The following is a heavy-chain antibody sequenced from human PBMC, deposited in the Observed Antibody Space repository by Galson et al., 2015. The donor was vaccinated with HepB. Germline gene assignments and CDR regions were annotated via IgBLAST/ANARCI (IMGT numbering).Heavy chain of an antibody. J-gene: IGHJ6*02. V-gene: IGHV3-48*02. D-gene: IGHD1-14*01. CDR2: ITSSSTII. Sequence: SLRLSCAVSGFTFSNYNMNWVRQAPGKGLEWVSYITSSSTIIYYADSVKGRFTISRDNGKNSLYLQMNSLRDEDTAVYYCAREAVTTYGLDVWGQGTTVTVSS. CDR3: AREAVTTYGLDV. CDR1: GFTFSNYN.